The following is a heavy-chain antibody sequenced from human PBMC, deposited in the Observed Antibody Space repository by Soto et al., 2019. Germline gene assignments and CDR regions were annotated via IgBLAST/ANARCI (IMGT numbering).Heavy chain of an antibody. D-gene: IGHD3-3*01. J-gene: IGHJ4*02. CDR2: INHSGST. CDR1: GGSFSGYY. CDR3: ARRPLYDFWSGYNY. Sequence: SETLSLTCAVYGGSFSGYYWSWIRQPPGKGLEWIGEINHSGSTNYNPSLKSRVTISVDTSKNQFSLKLSSVTAADTAVYYCARRPLYDFWSGYNYWGQGTLVTVSS. V-gene: IGHV4-34*01.